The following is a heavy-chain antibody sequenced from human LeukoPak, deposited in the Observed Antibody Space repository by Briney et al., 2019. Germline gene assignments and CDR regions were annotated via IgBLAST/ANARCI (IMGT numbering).Heavy chain of an antibody. V-gene: IGHV3-21*01. J-gene: IGHJ4*02. CDR1: GFTFSSYS. Sequence: GGSLRLSCAASGFTFSSYSMNWVRQAPGKGLEWVSSISSSSSYIYYADSVKGQFTISRDNAKNSLYLQMNSLRAEDTAVYYCARDLRGYSGYDYPGYYFDYWGQGTLVTVSS. CDR2: ISSSSSYI. CDR3: ARDLRGYSGYDYPGYYFDY. D-gene: IGHD5-12*01.